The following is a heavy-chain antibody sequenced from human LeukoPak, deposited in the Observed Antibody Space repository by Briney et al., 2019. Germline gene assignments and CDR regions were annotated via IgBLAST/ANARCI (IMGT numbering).Heavy chain of an antibody. CDR3: AKETYIVVVPAARMDV. J-gene: IGHJ6*04. Sequence: GGSLRLSCAASGFTFSSYAMSWVRQAPGKGLEWVSAISGSGGSTYYADSVKGRFTISRDNSKNTLYLRMNSLRAEDTAVYYCAKETYIVVVPAARMDVWGKGTTVTVSS. V-gene: IGHV3-23*01. CDR2: ISGSGGST. D-gene: IGHD2-2*01. CDR1: GFTFSSYA.